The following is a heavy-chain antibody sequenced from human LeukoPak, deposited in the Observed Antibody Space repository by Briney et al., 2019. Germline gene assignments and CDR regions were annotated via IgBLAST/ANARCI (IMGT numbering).Heavy chain of an antibody. CDR3: AKASGNHHNADYFDY. D-gene: IGHD1-1*01. Sequence: PGGSLRLSCAASGFTFSSYAMSWVRQAPGKGLEWVTAISGSGGSTYYADSVKGRFTISRDNSKNTLYLQMNSLRAEDTAVYYCAKASGNHHNADYFDYWGQGTLVTVSS. CDR2: ISGSGGST. J-gene: IGHJ4*02. V-gene: IGHV3-23*01. CDR1: GFTFSSYA.